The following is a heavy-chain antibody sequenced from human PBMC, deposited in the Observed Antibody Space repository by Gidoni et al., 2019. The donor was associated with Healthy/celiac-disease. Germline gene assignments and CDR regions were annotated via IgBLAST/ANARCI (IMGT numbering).Heavy chain of an antibody. V-gene: IGHV3-15*01. CDR1: GFTFSNAW. Sequence: EVQLVESGGGLVKPGGSLRLSCAASGFTFSNAWMSWVRQAPGKGLEWVGRIKSKTDGGTTDYAAPVKGRFTISRDDSKNTLYLQMNSLKTEDTAVYYCTTGDVVVVAATRGYFDYWGQGTLVTVSS. D-gene: IGHD2-15*01. CDR3: TTGDVVVVAATRGYFDY. CDR2: IKSKTDGGTT. J-gene: IGHJ4*02.